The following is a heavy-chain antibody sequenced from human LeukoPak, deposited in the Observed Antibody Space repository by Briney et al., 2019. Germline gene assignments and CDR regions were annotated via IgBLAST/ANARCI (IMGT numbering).Heavy chain of an antibody. CDR3: ARSPISMIVGHYYYYMDV. CDR2: IYHSGST. J-gene: IGHJ6*03. D-gene: IGHD3-22*01. CDR1: GYSISSGYY. Sequence: PSETLSLTCTVSGYSISSGYYWGWIRQPPGEGLEWIGSIYHSGSTSYNPSLKSRVTISVDTSKNQFSLNLSSVTGADTAVYYCARSPISMIVGHYYYYMDVWGKGTTVTVSS. V-gene: IGHV4-38-2*02.